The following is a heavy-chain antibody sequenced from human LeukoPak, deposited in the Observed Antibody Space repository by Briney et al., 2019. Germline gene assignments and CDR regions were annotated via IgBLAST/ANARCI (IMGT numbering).Heavy chain of an antibody. CDR3: ATPLDYYDRSDSHQGGD. V-gene: IGHV3-48*01. CDR1: GFTFSSYS. J-gene: IGHJ4*02. D-gene: IGHD3-22*01. CDR2: ISSSSSTI. Sequence: GGSLRLSCAASGFTFSSYSMNWVRQAPGKGLEWVSYISSSSSTIYYADSVKGRFTIPRDNAKNSLYLQMNSLRAEDTAVYYCATPLDYYDRSDSHQGGDWGQGTLVTVSS.